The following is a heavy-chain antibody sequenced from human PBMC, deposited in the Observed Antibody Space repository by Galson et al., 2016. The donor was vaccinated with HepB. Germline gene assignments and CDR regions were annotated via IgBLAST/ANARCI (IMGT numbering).Heavy chain of an antibody. D-gene: IGHD3-9*01. V-gene: IGHV3-33*01. J-gene: IGHJ6*02. CDR2: IWYDGSEK. CDR1: GFTFSSYA. Sequence: SLRLSCAASGFTFSSYAMHWVRQAPGKGLEWVAVIWYDGSEKYYADSVKGRFTISRDNSKNTLYLQMNSLRAEDTAIYYCARDGESYFGYGMDVWGQRATVTVSS. CDR3: ARDGESYFGYGMDV.